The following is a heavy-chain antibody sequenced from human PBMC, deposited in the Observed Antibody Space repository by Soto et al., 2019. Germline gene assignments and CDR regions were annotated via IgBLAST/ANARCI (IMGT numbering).Heavy chain of an antibody. Sequence: QVQLQESGPGLVKPSQTLSLTCTVSGGSISSGDYYWSWIRQPPGKGLEWIGYIYYSGSTYYNPSLTSRVTISVDTSKTQFSLKLSSVTAADTAVYYCARVPPPYYYDSSGYQPLDYWGQGTLVTVSS. V-gene: IGHV4-30-4*01. D-gene: IGHD3-22*01. CDR2: IYYSGST. CDR3: ARVPPPYYYDSSGYQPLDY. J-gene: IGHJ4*02. CDR1: GGSISSGDYY.